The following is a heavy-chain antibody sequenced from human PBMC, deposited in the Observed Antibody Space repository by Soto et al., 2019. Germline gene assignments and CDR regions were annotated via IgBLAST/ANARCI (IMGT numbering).Heavy chain of an antibody. CDR1: GFTFSSYG. J-gene: IGHJ4*02. CDR3: AKYGGGNYDCVWGSYRYDDY. V-gene: IGHV3-30*18. D-gene: IGHD3-16*02. CDR2: ISYDGSNK. Sequence: PGGSLRLSCAASGFTFSSYGMHWVRQAPGKGLEWVAVISYDGSNKYYADSVKGRFTISRDNSKNTLYLQMNSLRAEDTAVYYCAKYGGGNYDCVWGSYRYDDYWGQGTLVTVSS.